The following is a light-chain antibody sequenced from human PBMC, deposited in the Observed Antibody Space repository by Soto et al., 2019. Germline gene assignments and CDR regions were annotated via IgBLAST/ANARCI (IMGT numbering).Light chain of an antibody. V-gene: IGKV3-20*01. J-gene: IGKJ5*01. CDR1: QSFNSIY. CDR3: QQYGTSPYT. Sequence: EIVLTQSPGTLSLSPGERATLSCRASQSFNSIYLAWYQQKPGQAPRLLIYAVASRAAGVPDRFSGSGSGTDFTLTISRLEPEDFAVYYCQQYGTSPYTFGQGTRLEIK. CDR2: AVA.